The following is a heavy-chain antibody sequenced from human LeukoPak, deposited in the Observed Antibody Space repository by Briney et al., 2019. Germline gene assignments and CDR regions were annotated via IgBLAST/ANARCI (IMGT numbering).Heavy chain of an antibody. CDR1: GFTFSSYA. CDR2: MSTSGGST. J-gene: IGHJ5*02. V-gene: IGHV3-23*01. D-gene: IGHD3-3*01. CDR3: ARAVDFWSGYPQPNWFDP. Sequence: GGSLRLSCAASGFTFSSYAMSWVRQAAGKGLEWVSTMSTSGGSTYYADSVKGRFTISRDNSKNTLFLHMNSLRAEDTAVYYCARAVDFWSGYPQPNWFDPWGQGTLVTVSS.